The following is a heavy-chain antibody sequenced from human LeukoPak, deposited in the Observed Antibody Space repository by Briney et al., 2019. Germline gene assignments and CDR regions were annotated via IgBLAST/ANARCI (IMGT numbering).Heavy chain of an antibody. CDR3: AKVVWENWNYDPLLSDY. V-gene: IGHV3-23*01. Sequence: QAGGSLRLSCAASGFTFSSYSMNWVRQAPGKGLEWVSAISGSGGSTYYADSVKGRFTISRDNSKNTLYLQMNSLRAEDTAVYYCAKVVWENWNYDPLLSDYWGQGTLVTVSS. D-gene: IGHD1-7*01. J-gene: IGHJ4*02. CDR1: GFTFSSYS. CDR2: ISGSGGST.